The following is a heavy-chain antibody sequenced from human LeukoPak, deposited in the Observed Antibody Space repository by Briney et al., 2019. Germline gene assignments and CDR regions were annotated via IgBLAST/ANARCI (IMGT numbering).Heavy chain of an antibody. J-gene: IGHJ4*02. CDR2: INYFGQRK. CDR3: EQDPNWEDGY. D-gene: IGHD1-1*01. CDR1: EFALGNSD. V-gene: IGHV3-23*01. Sequence: PGGSLRPSCAALEFALGNSDMNWFRQAPGEGPKWVANINYFGQRKYYAVYVKGRFSIARDNSKNLLFLQMDGLRVEDTDLYYCEQDPNWEDGYWGQGILVTVSS.